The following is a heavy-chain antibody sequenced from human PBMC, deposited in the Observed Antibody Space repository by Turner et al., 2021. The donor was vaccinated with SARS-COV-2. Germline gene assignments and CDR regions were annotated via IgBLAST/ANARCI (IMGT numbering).Heavy chain of an antibody. CDR2: INPNSGGT. CDR1: GYTFTGYY. V-gene: IGHV1-2*07. J-gene: IGHJ4*02. D-gene: IGHD6-6*01. Sequence: QVQLVPSGDEVKTRGASVKVSSKASGYTFTGYYMYWVRQAPGQGLEWMGWINPNSGGTNWAHKFQGRVTMTRDTSISTAYMELSRLRSDDTAVYYCARVSSLSYYFDYWGQGTLVTVSS. CDR3: ARVSSLSYYFDY.